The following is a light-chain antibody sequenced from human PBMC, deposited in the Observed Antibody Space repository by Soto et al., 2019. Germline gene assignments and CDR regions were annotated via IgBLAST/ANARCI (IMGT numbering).Light chain of an antibody. CDR2: GAS. Sequence: EIVLTQSPGTLSLSPGERATLSCRASQTVTYNFIAWYHHKPGQAPRLLIYGASRRATGVPDRFSGSGSGTDFTLTISRLEPEDFAVYYCHQYRSSPRTFGQGTKVEVK. CDR1: QTVTYNF. J-gene: IGKJ1*01. V-gene: IGKV3-20*01. CDR3: HQYRSSPRT.